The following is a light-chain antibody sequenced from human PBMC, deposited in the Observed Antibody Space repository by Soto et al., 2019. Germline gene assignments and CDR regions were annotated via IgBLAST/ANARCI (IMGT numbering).Light chain of an antibody. Sequence: QSVLTQPPSASGSPGQSVTISCTGASGFVSWYQQHPGRAPKLMIYEDTKRPSGVPDRFSGSKSANTASLTVSGLQAEDEADYYCSSYAGSNVFFGGGTKVTVL. CDR1: SGF. CDR2: EDT. J-gene: IGLJ2*01. V-gene: IGLV2-8*01. CDR3: SSYAGSNVF.